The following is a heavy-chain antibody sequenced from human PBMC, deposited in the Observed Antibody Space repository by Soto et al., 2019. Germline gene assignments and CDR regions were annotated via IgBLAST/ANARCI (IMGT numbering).Heavy chain of an antibody. D-gene: IGHD3-22*01. CDR1: GFTFSSYG. Sequence: QVQLVESGGGVGQPGRSLRLSCAASGFTFSSYGMHWVRQAPGKGLEWVAVISYDGSNKYYADSVKGRFTISRDNSKNTLYLQMNSLRAEDTAVYYCAKGEITMIVVVKYWGQGTLVTVSS. J-gene: IGHJ4*02. V-gene: IGHV3-30*18. CDR2: ISYDGSNK. CDR3: AKGEITMIVVVKY.